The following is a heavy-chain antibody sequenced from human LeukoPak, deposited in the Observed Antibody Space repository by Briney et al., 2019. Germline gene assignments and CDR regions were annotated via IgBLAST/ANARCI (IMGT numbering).Heavy chain of an antibody. J-gene: IGHJ4*02. Sequence: GASVKVSCKASGYTFTSYGISWVRQDPGQGLEWMVWISAYNGNTNYAQKLQGRVTMTTDTSTSTAYMELRSLRSDDTAVYYCARDRLDVYFDYWGQGTLVTVSS. CDR2: ISAYNGNT. V-gene: IGHV1-18*01. CDR1: GYTFTSYG. D-gene: IGHD3/OR15-3a*01. CDR3: ARDRLDVYFDY.